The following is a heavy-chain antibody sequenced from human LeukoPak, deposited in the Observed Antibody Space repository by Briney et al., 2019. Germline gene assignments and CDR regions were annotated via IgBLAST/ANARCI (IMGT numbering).Heavy chain of an antibody. J-gene: IGHJ4*02. CDR1: GGSISSGGYY. V-gene: IGHV4-31*03. CDR2: IYYSGST. D-gene: IGHD3-3*01. CDR3: ARVCDFWSGYLYFDY. Sequence: SETLSLTCTVSGGSISSGGYYWSWIRQHPGKGLEWIGYIYYSGSTYYNPSLTSRVTISVDRSKTQFSLKLSSVTAADTAVYYCARVCDFWSGYLYFDYWGQGTLVTVSS.